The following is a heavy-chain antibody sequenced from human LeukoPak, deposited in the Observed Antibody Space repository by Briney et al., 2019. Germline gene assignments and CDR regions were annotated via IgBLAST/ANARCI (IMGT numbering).Heavy chain of an antibody. Sequence: GGSLRLSYAASGFTFSSYSMNWVRQAPGKGLEWVSSISSSGSYIYYADSLKGRFTISRDNAKNSLYLQMNSLRAEDTAVYYCARDITAAGTLDYWGQGTLVTVSS. J-gene: IGHJ4*02. V-gene: IGHV3-21*01. CDR1: GFTFSSYS. D-gene: IGHD6-13*01. CDR3: ARDITAAGTLDY. CDR2: ISSSGSYI.